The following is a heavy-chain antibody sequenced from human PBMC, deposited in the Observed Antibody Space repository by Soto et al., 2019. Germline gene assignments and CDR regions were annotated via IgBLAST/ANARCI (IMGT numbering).Heavy chain of an antibody. CDR3: ARDSGSCRSHDCKSDAFDV. D-gene: IGHD2-2*03. Sequence: EVRLEESGGGLVQPGGSLRLSCVASGFTSSSTWMSWVRHTPGRGLEWVATITQDGSARYYVDSVKGRFTISRDNAKNSLYLQMNSLRAEDTAVYFCARDSGSCRSHDCKSDAFDVWGQGTMVTVYS. V-gene: IGHV3-7*05. CDR2: ITQDGSAR. CDR1: GFTSSSTW. J-gene: IGHJ3*01.